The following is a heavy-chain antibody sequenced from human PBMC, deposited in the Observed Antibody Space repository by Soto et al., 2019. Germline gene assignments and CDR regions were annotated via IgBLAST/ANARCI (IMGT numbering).Heavy chain of an antibody. CDR1: GGSINTNNYY. Sequence: PSETLSLTCSVSGGSINTNNYYWGWIRQSPGQVLEWIGNIYYNGHANYNPSLKGRFTISRDNSKNTLFLQMNSLRADDTAVYYCAKDQASGQGSFDSWGQGTLVTVSS. CDR2: IYYNGHA. CDR3: AKDQASGQGSFDS. D-gene: IGHD2-15*01. J-gene: IGHJ4*02. V-gene: IGHV4-39*01.